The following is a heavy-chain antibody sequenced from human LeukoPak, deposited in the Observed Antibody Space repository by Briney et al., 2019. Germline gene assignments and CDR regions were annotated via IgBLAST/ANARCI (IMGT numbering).Heavy chain of an antibody. Sequence: ALVKVSCKVSGYTLTELSMHWVRQAPGKGLEWMGGFDPEDGETTYAQKFQGRVTITADESTSTAYMELSSLRSEDTAVYYCARGPMVRGVRPFDYWGQGTLVTVSS. CDR2: FDPEDGET. D-gene: IGHD3-10*01. J-gene: IGHJ4*02. CDR1: GYTLTELS. V-gene: IGHV1-24*01. CDR3: ARGPMVRGVRPFDY.